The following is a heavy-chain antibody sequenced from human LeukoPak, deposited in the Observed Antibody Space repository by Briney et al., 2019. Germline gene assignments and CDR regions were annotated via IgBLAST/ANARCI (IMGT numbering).Heavy chain of an antibody. D-gene: IGHD3/OR15-3a*01. V-gene: IGHV1-2*06. Sequence: ASVKVSCKASGGTFSSYAISWVRQAPGQGLEWMGRINPNSGGTNYAQKFQGRVTMTRDTSISTAYMELSRLRSDDTAVYYCAREDFSYYYGMDVWGQGTTVTVSS. CDR2: INPNSGGT. CDR3: AREDFSYYYGMDV. CDR1: GGTFSSYA. J-gene: IGHJ6*02.